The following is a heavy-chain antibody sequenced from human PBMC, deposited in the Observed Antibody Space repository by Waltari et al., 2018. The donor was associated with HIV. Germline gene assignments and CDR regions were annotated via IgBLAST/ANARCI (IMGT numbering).Heavy chain of an antibody. V-gene: IGHV4-34*01. J-gene: IGHJ5*02. CDR1: GRSASGYF. D-gene: IGHD4-17*01. Sequence: QVQLQQWGAGLLKPSETLSLTCVVYGRSASGYFWSWIRQSPDKGLEWIGEISHSGRSNYNPSLKSRVTISLDTSKNQFSLKLTSVTAADTAVYYCASSDYGDYRWGQGTLVTVSS. CDR2: ISHSGRS. CDR3: ASSDYGDYR.